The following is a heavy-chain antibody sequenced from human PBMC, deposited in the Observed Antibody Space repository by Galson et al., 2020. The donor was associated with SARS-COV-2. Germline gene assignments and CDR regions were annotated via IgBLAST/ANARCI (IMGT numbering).Heavy chain of an antibody. D-gene: IGHD3-10*01. CDR3: ARGPGAWVGELLDS. CDR2: INTKTGNP. Sequence: ASVKVSCKASGYIFNNYALNWVRQPPGQGLEWMAWINTKTGNPTYAQGFTGRFAFSLDTSISTAYLQTSSLKAEETAIYYCARGPGAWVGELLDSWGQGTLVTVSS. V-gene: IGHV7-4-1*02. J-gene: IGHJ5*01. CDR1: GYIFNNYA.